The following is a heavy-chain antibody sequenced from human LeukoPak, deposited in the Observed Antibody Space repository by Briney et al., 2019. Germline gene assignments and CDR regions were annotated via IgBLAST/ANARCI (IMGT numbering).Heavy chain of an antibody. V-gene: IGHV1-46*01. CDR3: AREGGYGDYADYYYGMDV. CDR1: GYTFTSYY. CDR2: INPSGGST. D-gene: IGHD4-17*01. J-gene: IGHJ6*02. Sequence: GASVTVSCKASGYTFTSYYMHWVRQAPGQGLEWMGIINPSGGSTSYAQKFQGRVTMTRDTSTSTVYMELSSLRSEDTAVYYCAREGGYGDYADYYYGMDVWGQGTTVTVSS.